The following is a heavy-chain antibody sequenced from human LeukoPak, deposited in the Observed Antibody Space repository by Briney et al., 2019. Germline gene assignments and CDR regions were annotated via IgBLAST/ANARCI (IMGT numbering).Heavy chain of an antibody. Sequence: GGFLRLSCAASGFTFSRHSMNWVRQAPGKGLEWVSSISSSSSYIHYADSVKGRFTISRDNAKNSLYLQMNSLRVEDTAVYYCAREMWEQRLVLMGSYDAFDIWGQGTMVTVSS. CDR2: ISSSSSYI. D-gene: IGHD6-13*01. CDR3: AREMWEQRLVLMGSYDAFDI. V-gene: IGHV3-21*01. CDR1: GFTFSRHS. J-gene: IGHJ3*02.